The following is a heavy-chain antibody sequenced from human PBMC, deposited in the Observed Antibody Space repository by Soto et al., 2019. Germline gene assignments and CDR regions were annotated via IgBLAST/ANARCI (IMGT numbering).Heavy chain of an antibody. CDR2: IYYSGST. CDR1: GGSISSGGYY. CDR3: ASVVVVTAITYYFDY. V-gene: IGHV4-31*03. J-gene: IGHJ4*02. Sequence: SETLSLTCTVSGGSISSGGYYWSWIRQHPGKGLEWIGYIYYSGSTYYNPSLKSRVTISVDTSKNQFSLKLSSVTAADTAVYYCASVVVVTAITYYFDYWGQGTLVTVSS. D-gene: IGHD2-21*02.